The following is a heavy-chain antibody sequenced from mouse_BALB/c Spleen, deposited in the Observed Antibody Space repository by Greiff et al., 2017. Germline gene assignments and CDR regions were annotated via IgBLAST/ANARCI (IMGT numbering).Heavy chain of an antibody. Sequence: EVQGVESGGGLVKPGGSLKLSCAASGFTFSSYAMSWVRQSPEKRLEWVAEISSGGSYTYYPDTVTGRFTISRDNAKNTLYLEMSSLRSEDTAMYYCAREGDDYDPYYYAMDYWGQGTSVTVSS. CDR3: AREGDDYDPYYYAMDY. CDR1: GFTFSSYA. J-gene: IGHJ4*01. V-gene: IGHV5-9-4*01. D-gene: IGHD2-4*01. CDR2: ISSGGSYT.